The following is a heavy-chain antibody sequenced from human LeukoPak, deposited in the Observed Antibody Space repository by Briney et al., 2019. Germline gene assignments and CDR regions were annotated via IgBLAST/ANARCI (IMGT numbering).Heavy chain of an antibody. V-gene: IGHV4-38-2*01. D-gene: IGHD5-24*01. CDR1: GYSISSGYY. CDR3: ARLSSDGYNSLTY. J-gene: IGHJ4*02. Sequence: QVQLQESGPGLVKPSETLSLTCAVSGYSISSGYYWGLIRQPPGKGLEWIGSIYHSGSTYYNPSLKSRVTISLDTSKNQLSLKVSSVTAADTAVHYCARLSSDGYNSLTYWGQGTLVTVSS. CDR2: IYHSGST.